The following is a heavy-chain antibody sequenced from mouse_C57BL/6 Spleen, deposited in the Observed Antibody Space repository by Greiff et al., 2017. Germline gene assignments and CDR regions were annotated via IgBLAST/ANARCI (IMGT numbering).Heavy chain of an antibody. CDR3: GRSYYYGSSWFAY. CDR2: IYPGDGDT. Sequence: VQLQQSGPELVKPGASVKISCKASGYAFSSSWMNWVKQRPGKGLEWIGRIYPGDGDTNYNGKFKGKATLTADKSSSTAYMQLSSLTSEDSAVYFGGRSYYYGSSWFAYWGQGTLVTVSA. J-gene: IGHJ3*01. D-gene: IGHD1-1*01. CDR1: GYAFSSSW. V-gene: IGHV1-82*01.